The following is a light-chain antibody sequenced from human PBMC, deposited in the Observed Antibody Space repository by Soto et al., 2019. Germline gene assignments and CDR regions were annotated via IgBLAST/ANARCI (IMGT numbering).Light chain of an antibody. CDR1: QSISSW. V-gene: IGKV1-5*03. CDR3: QQYNSYST. CDR2: KAS. Sequence: DIQMTQSPSTLSASVGDRVTITCRASQSISSWLAWYQQKPGKAPKLLIYKASSLESGVPSRFSGSGSGTEFTLTISSLQPDDFVTYYCQQYNSYSTFGQGTKVDI. J-gene: IGKJ1*01.